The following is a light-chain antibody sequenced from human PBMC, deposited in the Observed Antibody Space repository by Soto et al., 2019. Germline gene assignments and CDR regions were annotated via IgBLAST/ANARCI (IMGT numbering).Light chain of an antibody. CDR1: QSVSSY. Sequence: EIVLTQSPATLSLSPGERATLSCRASQSVSSYLAWYQQKPGQDPRLLIYDASNRATGIPARFSGSGSGTDFTLTISSLEPEDFAVYDCQQRSNWPITFGQGTRLEIK. CDR2: DAS. J-gene: IGKJ5*01. CDR3: QQRSNWPIT. V-gene: IGKV3-11*01.